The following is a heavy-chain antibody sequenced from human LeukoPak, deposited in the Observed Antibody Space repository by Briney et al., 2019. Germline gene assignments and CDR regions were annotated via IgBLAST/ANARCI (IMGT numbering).Heavy chain of an antibody. D-gene: IGHD3-10*01. CDR2: ISGVGDVT. CDR1: DFSFITYA. Sequence: GGSLRLPCAASDFSFITYAMSWVRQAPGKGLEWVSTISGVGDVTYYADSVKGRFTISRDNSKNTLDLQMNSLRAEDTAVYYCARDSLMLRGPLVIYYFDFWGQGTLVTVSS. V-gene: IGHV3-23*01. CDR3: ARDSLMLRGPLVIYYFDF. J-gene: IGHJ4*02.